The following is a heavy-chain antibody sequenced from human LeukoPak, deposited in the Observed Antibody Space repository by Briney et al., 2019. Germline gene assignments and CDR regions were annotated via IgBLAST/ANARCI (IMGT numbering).Heavy chain of an antibody. CDR1: GFTFGDYV. Sequence: GGSLRLSCTASGFTFGDYVMSWVRQAPGKGLEWVGFIRSKAYGGTTKNAASVKGRFTISRDDSRSIAYLQMNSLKTEDTAVYYCAKGSSWYGGFDYWGQGTLVTVSS. CDR2: IRSKAYGGTT. D-gene: IGHD6-13*01. CDR3: AKGSSWYGGFDY. V-gene: IGHV3-49*04. J-gene: IGHJ4*02.